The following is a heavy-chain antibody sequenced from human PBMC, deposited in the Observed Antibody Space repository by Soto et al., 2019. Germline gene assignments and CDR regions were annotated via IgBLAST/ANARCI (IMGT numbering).Heavy chain of an antibody. V-gene: IGHV3-7*01. CDR1: GFTFSSYW. CDR3: AREWELPRSIDAFDS. Sequence: GGSLRLSCAASGFTFSSYWMSWVRQAPGKGLEWVANIKQDGSEKYYVDSVKGRFTISRDNAKNSLYLQMNSLRAEDTAVYYCAREWELPRSIDAFDSWGQGTMVT. D-gene: IGHD1-26*01. J-gene: IGHJ3*02. CDR2: IKQDGSEK.